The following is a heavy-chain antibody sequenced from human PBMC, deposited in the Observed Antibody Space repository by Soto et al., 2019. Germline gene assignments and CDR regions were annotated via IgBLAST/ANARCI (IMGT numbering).Heavy chain of an antibody. D-gene: IGHD3-9*01. CDR3: AGQWSAGYGAFDP. Sequence: QVQLQESGPGLVKPSGTLSLTCAVSGGSVNNDKWWSWVRQPPGKGLEWIGEIHSSGITNYNPSLKSRASIFVAKFKNQFSVKLTSVTAADTAVYFCAGQWSAGYGAFDPWGQGILVTVSS. V-gene: IGHV4-4*02. J-gene: IGHJ5*02. CDR1: GGSVNNDKW. CDR2: IHSSGIT.